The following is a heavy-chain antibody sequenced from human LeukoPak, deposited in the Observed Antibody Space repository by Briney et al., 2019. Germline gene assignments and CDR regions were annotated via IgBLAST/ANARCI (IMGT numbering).Heavy chain of an antibody. CDR1: GFTVSNNY. Sequence: GGSLRLSCAASGFTVSNNYMTWVRPAPGKGLEWVGRIKSKTDGGTTDYAAPVKGRFTISRDDSKNTLYLQMNSLKTEDTAVYYCTTGPVLRFLEWSEFDYWGQGTLVTVSS. CDR3: TTGPVLRFLEWSEFDY. D-gene: IGHD3-3*01. CDR2: IKSKTDGGTT. J-gene: IGHJ4*02. V-gene: IGHV3-15*01.